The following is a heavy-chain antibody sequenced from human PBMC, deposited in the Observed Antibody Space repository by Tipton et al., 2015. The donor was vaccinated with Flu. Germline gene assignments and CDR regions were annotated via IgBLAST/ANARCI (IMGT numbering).Heavy chain of an antibody. CDR1: GGSFSGYY. J-gene: IGHJ3*02. D-gene: IGHD2-15*01. Sequence: TLSLTCAVYGGSFSGYYWSWIRQPPGKGLEWIGEINHSGSTNYNPSLKSRVTISVDTSKNQFSLKVASVTAADTAVYYCARRKAAKAAFDIWGQGTMVTVSS. V-gene: IGHV4-34*01. CDR3: ARRKAAKAAFDI. CDR2: INHSGST.